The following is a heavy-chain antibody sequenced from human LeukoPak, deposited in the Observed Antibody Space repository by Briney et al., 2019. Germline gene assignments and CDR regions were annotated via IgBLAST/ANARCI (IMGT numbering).Heavy chain of an antibody. D-gene: IGHD6-19*01. J-gene: IGHJ4*02. CDR2: IYSGGST. CDR3: ARSLIAVAGTIYFDY. CDR1: GFTVRSNY. V-gene: IGHV3-66*01. Sequence: GGSLRLSCAASGFTVRSNYMSWVRQAPGKGLEWVSVIYSGGSTYYADSVKGRFTITSNNSTNTLYLQMNSLRAEDTAVYYCARSLIAVAGTIYFDYWGQGTLVTVSS.